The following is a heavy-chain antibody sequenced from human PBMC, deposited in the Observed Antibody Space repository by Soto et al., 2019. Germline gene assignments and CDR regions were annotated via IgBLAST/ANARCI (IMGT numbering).Heavy chain of an antibody. Sequence: SETLSLTCTVSGGSISSGDYYWSWIRQPPGKGLEWIGYIYYSGSTYYNPSLKSRVTISVDTSKNQFSLKLSSVTAADTAVYYCARVGGMPAASKRYDYSNYYGMDVWGQGTTVTVSS. CDR2: IYYSGST. J-gene: IGHJ6*02. CDR1: GGSISSGDYY. CDR3: ARVGGMPAASKRYDYSNYYGMDV. D-gene: IGHD4-4*01. V-gene: IGHV4-30-4*01.